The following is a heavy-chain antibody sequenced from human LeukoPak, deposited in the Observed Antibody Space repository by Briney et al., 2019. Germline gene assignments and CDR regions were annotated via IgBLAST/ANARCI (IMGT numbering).Heavy chain of an antibody. Sequence: PGGSLRLSCAGSGFTFSNYAMSWVRQAPGKGLEWVSSISGSGDNTYNAASVKGRFTISRDNAKNTLYLQMDSLRAEDTAVYYCARGAGIVGSTTPFDYWGQGALVTVSS. CDR2: ISGSGDNT. CDR1: GFTFSNYA. CDR3: ARGAGIVGSTTPFDY. D-gene: IGHD1-26*01. J-gene: IGHJ4*02. V-gene: IGHV3-23*01.